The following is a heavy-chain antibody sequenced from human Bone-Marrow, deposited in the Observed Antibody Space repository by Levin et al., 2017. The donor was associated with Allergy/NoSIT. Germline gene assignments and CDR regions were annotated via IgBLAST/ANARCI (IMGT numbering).Heavy chain of an antibody. V-gene: IGHV4-39*07. CDR1: GGSTTSSTCY. CDR2: IYYSGTT. D-gene: IGHD2-15*01. J-gene: IGHJ4*02. Sequence: SETLSLTCNVSGGSTTSSTCYWAWIRQPRGRGLEWIGSIYYSGTTYYNSSLKSRVTVSIDTSKNQFSLRLNAVTAADTAVYYCARAQFQTVRPGYYFDLWGQGARVTVSS. CDR3: ARAQFQTVRPGYYFDL.